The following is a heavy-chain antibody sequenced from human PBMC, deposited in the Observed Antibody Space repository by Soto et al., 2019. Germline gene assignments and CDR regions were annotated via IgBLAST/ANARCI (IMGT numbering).Heavy chain of an antibody. J-gene: IGHJ4*02. Sequence: QVQLVQSGAEVKMPGASVKVSCKASGYPFSSHGFTWVRQAPGQGLEWMGWISIYNGNTHYAQKFQRRLTLTTDESTSTAYLELTSLTADDTAVYYCARIPMAPETVDHWGQGTLVTVSS. CDR3: ARIPMAPETVDH. CDR2: ISIYNGNT. CDR1: GYPFSSHG. V-gene: IGHV1-18*04. D-gene: IGHD3-10*01.